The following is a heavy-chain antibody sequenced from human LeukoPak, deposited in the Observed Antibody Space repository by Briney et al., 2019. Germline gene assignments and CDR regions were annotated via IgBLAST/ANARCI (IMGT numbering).Heavy chain of an antibody. D-gene: IGHD2-21*02. CDR3: ARATGGDSYYYYMDV. V-gene: IGHV4-4*07. CDR1: SGSITDVY. J-gene: IGHJ6*03. Sequence: PSETLSLTCSISSGSITDVYWTWIRQPAGKGLEWIGRYSTSGSPSYNPSLNNRVTLSVDRSQNHFSLKLTSVTAADTAAYYCARATGGDSYYYYMDVWGKGTTVTVS. CDR2: YSTSGSP.